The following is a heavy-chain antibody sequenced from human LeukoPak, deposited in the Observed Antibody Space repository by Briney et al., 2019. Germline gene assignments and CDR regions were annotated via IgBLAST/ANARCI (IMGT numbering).Heavy chain of an antibody. CDR1: GYTFTSYY. CDR2: INPSGGST. V-gene: IGHV1-46*01. CDR3: ARDHGSAPSDPTDNWFDP. Sequence: GASVKVSCKASGYTFTSYYMHWVRQAPGQGLEWMGIINPSGGSTSYAQKFQGRVTMTRDMSTSTVYMELSSLRSEDTAVYYCARDHGSAPSDPTDNWFDPWGQGTLVTVSS. J-gene: IGHJ5*02.